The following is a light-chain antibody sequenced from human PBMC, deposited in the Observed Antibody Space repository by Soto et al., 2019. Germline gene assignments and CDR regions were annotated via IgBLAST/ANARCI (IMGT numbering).Light chain of an antibody. CDR2: GAS. CDR3: QQYGSSIRK. Sequence: EIVLTQSPGTLSLSPGERATLSCRASQSVSSNYLAWYQHKPGQAPRLLIYGASRGATGIPDRFSGSGSGTDFTLTISRLEPEDFAGYYCQQYGSSIRKCGSGTKVNIK. CDR1: QSVSSNY. J-gene: IGKJ1*01. V-gene: IGKV3-20*01.